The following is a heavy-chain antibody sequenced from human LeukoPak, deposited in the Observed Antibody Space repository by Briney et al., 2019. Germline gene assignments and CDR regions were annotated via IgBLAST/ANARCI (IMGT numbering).Heavy chain of an antibody. CDR3: ARVGGGYNYFDS. J-gene: IGHJ4*02. Sequence: GGSLRLSCAASGFTFSSHWMHWVRQAPGKGLVWVSRINSDGSSTTYADSVKGRFTISRDNAKNTVYLQMNSLRAEDTAVYYCARVGGGYNYFDSWGQGALVTVSS. D-gene: IGHD5-24*01. V-gene: IGHV3-74*01. CDR2: INSDGSST. CDR1: GFTFSSHW.